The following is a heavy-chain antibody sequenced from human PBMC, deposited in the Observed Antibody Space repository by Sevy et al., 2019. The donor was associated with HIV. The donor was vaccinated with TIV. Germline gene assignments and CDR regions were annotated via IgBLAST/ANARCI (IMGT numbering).Heavy chain of an antibody. CDR3: ARDTGGIGMDV. Sequence: GESLKISCAASGFTFSSHWMSWVRQAPGKGLEWVSKIKQDGSEKYYVDSVKGRFTISRVNAKNSLSLQMNSLRAEDTVVYYCARDTGGIGMDVWGQGTTVTVSS. CDR2: IKQDGSEK. V-gene: IGHV3-7*01. D-gene: IGHD6-13*01. J-gene: IGHJ6*02. CDR1: GFTFSSHW.